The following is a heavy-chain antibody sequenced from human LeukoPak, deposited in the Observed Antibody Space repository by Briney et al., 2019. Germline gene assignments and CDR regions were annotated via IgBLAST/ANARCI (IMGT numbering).Heavy chain of an antibody. J-gene: IGHJ4*02. Sequence: ASVKVSCKASGYTFTSYGISWVRQAPGQGLEWMGWISAYNGNTNYAQKLQGRVTMTTDTSTSTVYMELRSLRSDDTAVYYCARDRRIKDYDPLPGYWGQGTLVTVSS. CDR2: ISAYNGNT. CDR1: GYTFTSYG. D-gene: IGHD3-16*01. V-gene: IGHV1-18*01. CDR3: ARDRRIKDYDPLPGY.